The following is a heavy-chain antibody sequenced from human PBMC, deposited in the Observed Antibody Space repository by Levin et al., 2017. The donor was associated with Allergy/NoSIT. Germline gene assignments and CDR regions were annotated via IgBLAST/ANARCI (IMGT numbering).Heavy chain of an antibody. D-gene: IGHD3-3*01. J-gene: IGHJ3*02. CDR1: GGSFSGYY. CDR2: INHSGST. Sequence: KPGGSLRLSCAVYGGSFSGYYWSWIRQPPGKGLEWIGEINHSGSTNYNPSLKSRVTISVDTSKNQFSLKLSSVTAADTAVYYCASPATSNYDFWSGYYGLYAFDIWGQGTMVTVSS. CDR3: ASPATSNYDFWSGYYGLYAFDI. V-gene: IGHV4-34*01.